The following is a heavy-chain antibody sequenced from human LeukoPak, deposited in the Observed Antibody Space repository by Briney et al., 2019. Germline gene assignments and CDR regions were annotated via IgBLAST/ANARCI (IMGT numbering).Heavy chain of an antibody. D-gene: IGHD3-16*02. V-gene: IGHV3-23*01. CDR2: ISGSGGST. CDR1: GFTFSSYA. CDR3: ADIWGSYRYTED. J-gene: IGHJ4*02. Sequence: GGSLRFSCAASGFTFSSYAMSWVRQAPGKGLEWVSAISGSGGSTYYADPVKGRFTISRDNSKNTLYLQMNSLRAEDTAVYYCADIWGSYRYTEDWGQGTLVTVSS.